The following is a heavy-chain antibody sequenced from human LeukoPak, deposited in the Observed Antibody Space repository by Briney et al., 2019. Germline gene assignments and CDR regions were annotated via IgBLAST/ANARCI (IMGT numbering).Heavy chain of an antibody. Sequence: TSETLSLTCTVSGGSITNYYWNWIRQPPGKGLEWIGYIYYSGSTKNNPSLKSRVTISLDTSKNQFPLKLSSVTAADTAVYYCARSRSSSWTNWFDPWGQGTLVTVSS. CDR3: ARSRSSSWTNWFDP. CDR2: IYYSGST. J-gene: IGHJ5*02. D-gene: IGHD6-13*01. CDR1: GGSITNYY. V-gene: IGHV4-59*08.